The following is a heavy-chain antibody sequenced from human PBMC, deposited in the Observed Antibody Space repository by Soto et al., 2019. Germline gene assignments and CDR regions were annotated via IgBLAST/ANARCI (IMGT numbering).Heavy chain of an antibody. D-gene: IGHD5-18*01. J-gene: IGHJ5*02. CDR2: IYYSGST. CDR1: GGSISSGGYY. Sequence: SETLSLTCTVSGGSISSGGYYWSWIRQHPGKGLEWIGYIYYSGSTYYNPSLKSRVTISVDTSKNQFSLKLSSVTAADAAVYYCARDIGLRGSIHGPKEFDPWGQGTLVTVSS. CDR3: ARDIGLRGSIHGPKEFDP. V-gene: IGHV4-31*03.